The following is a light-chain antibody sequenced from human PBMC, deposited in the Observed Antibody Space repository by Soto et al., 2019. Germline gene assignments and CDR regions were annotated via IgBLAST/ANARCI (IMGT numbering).Light chain of an antibody. CDR2: ATS. CDR1: QGINNW. J-gene: IGKJ4*01. Sequence: DIQMTQSPSSVSASIGDRVTITCRASQGINNWLAWYQQTPGKAPNLLIYATSTLQSGVPSRFSGSGSGTEFTLTLSSLQPEDFATYYCQQANSFPHTVGGGTKVEIK. CDR3: QQANSFPHT. V-gene: IGKV1-12*01.